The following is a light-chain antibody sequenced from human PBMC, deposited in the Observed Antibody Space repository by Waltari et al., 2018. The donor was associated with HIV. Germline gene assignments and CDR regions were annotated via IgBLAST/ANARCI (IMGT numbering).Light chain of an antibody. Sequence: EIVMTQSPATLSVSPGERATSSCRASQSVSSNLAWYQQKPGQAPRLLIYGASTRATGIPARFSGSGSGTEFTLTISSLQSEDFAVYYCQQYNNRWTFGQGTKVEIK. V-gene: IGKV3-15*01. CDR3: QQYNNRWT. CDR2: GAS. J-gene: IGKJ1*01. CDR1: QSVSSN.